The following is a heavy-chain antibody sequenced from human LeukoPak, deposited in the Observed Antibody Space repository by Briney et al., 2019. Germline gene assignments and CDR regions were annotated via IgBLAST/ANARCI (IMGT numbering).Heavy chain of an antibody. Sequence: PGGSLRLSCAASGFTFSVYGMHWVRQAPGKGLEWVAVISHDGTKKYYADSVKGRFTISRDNSVDTLHLQMNSLRAEDTAVYFCAKVFADSCYSCALDYWGQGTLVTVSS. J-gene: IGHJ4*02. V-gene: IGHV3-30*18. CDR3: AKVFADSCYSCALDY. D-gene: IGHD2-15*01. CDR2: ISHDGTKK. CDR1: GFTFSVYG.